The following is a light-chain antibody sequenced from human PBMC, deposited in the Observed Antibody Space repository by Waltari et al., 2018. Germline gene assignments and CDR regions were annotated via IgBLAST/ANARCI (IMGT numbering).Light chain of an antibody. CDR3: QAWDTTPVV. Sequence: SYELTQPPSVSVSPGQTASITCSGDNLGNQYASWYQQKPGQSPVLVIFYDSKRPSGFPERFSGSNSGNTATLTISGTQAMDEADYYCQAWDTTPVVFGGGTKLTVL. CDR1: NLGNQY. V-gene: IGLV3-1*01. CDR2: YDS. J-gene: IGLJ2*01.